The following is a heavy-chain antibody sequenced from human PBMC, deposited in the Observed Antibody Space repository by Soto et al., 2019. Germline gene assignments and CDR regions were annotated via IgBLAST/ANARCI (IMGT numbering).Heavy chain of an antibody. CDR1: ASFGTYY. D-gene: IGHD3-16*01. V-gene: IGHV4-59*08. CDR2: IFSSEHF. CDR3: ARRYGWAFDI. Sequence: PSETLSLTCVGASFGTYYWSWIRQPPGKGLEWLGSIFSSEHFKYNPSLKSRLTISVDTSKNQFSLKLSSVTAADTAVYYCARRYGWAFDIWGQGTMVTVSS. J-gene: IGHJ3*02.